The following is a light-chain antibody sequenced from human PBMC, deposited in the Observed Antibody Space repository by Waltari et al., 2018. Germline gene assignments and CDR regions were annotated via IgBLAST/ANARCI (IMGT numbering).Light chain of an antibody. J-gene: IGKJ2*01. CDR3: HQYNNWPPNT. Sequence: ETLMTQSPATLSVSPGERVTLSCRASQSVTTNLAWYQQKPGQAPRLLIYRASTRATGAPARFSGSGSGTELTLTINALQSEDFAVYYCHQYNNWPPNTFGQGTLLEIK. CDR2: RAS. CDR1: QSVTTN. V-gene: IGKV3-15*01.